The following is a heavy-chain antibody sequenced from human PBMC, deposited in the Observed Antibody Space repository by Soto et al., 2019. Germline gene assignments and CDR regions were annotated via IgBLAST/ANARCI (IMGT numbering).Heavy chain of an antibody. D-gene: IGHD3-10*01. V-gene: IGHV3-15*01. CDR2: IKSKADGGTT. CDR3: PRVLHSFPTRRSSDL. J-gene: IGHJ2*01. Sequence: PRRSLRLSCTASALTLANAWNSLFRHPPGKGLEWVGRIKSKADGGTTDYAAPVKGRFTISRDESQNTLYLQMNSLKTEDTDVYGGPRVLHSFPTRRSSDL. CDR1: ALTLANAW.